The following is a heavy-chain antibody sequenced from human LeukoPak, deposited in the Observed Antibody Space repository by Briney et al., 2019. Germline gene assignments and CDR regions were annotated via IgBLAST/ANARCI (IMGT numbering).Heavy chain of an antibody. J-gene: IGHJ4*02. CDR3: ARGYSSTSGRPDY. Sequence: SETLSLTCTVPGGSISSYYWSWIRQPPGKELEWIGYIYYSGSTNYNPSLKSRVTISLDTSKKQFSLKLISVTAADTAVYYCARGYSSTSGRPDYWGQGTLVTVSS. V-gene: IGHV4-59*08. CDR2: IYYSGST. CDR1: GGSISSYY. D-gene: IGHD6-19*01.